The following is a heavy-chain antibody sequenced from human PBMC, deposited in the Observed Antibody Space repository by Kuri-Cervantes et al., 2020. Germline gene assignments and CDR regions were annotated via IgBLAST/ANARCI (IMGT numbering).Heavy chain of an antibody. CDR3: ARSEIAVAPTDYYGMDV. CDR1: GFTFDDYT. CDR2: ISWDGGST. D-gene: IGHD6-19*01. J-gene: IGHJ6*02. Sequence: GGSLRLSCAASGFTFDDYTMHWVRQAPGKGLEWVSLISWDGGSTYYADSVKGRFTISRDNSKNTLYLQMNSLRAEDTAVYYCARSEIAVAPTDYYGMDVWGQGTTVTVSS. V-gene: IGHV3-43*01.